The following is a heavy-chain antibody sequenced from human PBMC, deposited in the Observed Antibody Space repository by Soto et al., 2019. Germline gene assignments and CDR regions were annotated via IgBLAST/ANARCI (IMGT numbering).Heavy chain of an antibody. CDR1: GDSISSSYW. J-gene: IGHJ6*02. CDR2: IYHIGIT. V-gene: IGHV4-4*02. Sequence: QVQLQESGPGLVKPSGTLTLTCAVSGDSISSSYWWSWVRQSPGRGLEWIGEIYHIGITNYNPSLKSRVSISVDKSKNQFSLKLTYVTGADTAVYYCARDRGKATFYSNGMDVWGQGTTVTVS. CDR3: ARDRGKATFYSNGMDV.